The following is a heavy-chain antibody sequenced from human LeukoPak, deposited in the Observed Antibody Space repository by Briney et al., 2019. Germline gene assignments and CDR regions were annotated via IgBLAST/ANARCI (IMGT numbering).Heavy chain of an antibody. J-gene: IGHJ5*02. CDR1: GGSFSGYY. CDR3: ARDCSSTSCYSWFDP. V-gene: IGHV4-4*07. Sequence: SETLSLTCAVYGGSFSGYYWSWIRQPAGKGLEWIGRIYTSGSTNYNPSLKSRVIMSVDTSKNQFSLKLSSVTAADTAVYYCARDCSSTSCYSWFDPWGQGTLATVSS. CDR2: IYTSGST. D-gene: IGHD2-2*01.